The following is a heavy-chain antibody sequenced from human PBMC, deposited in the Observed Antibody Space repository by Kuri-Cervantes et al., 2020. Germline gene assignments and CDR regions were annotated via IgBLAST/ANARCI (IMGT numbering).Heavy chain of an antibody. D-gene: IGHD1-20*01. Sequence: GESLKISCAASGFTFSSYSMNWVRQAPGKGLEWVSSISSSSSYIYYADSVKGRFTISRDNAKNSLYLKMNSLRAEDTAVYYCARFNWNDYWGQGTLVTVSS. CDR2: ISSSSSYI. CDR1: GFTFSSYS. J-gene: IGHJ4*02. CDR3: ARFNWNDY. V-gene: IGHV3-21*01.